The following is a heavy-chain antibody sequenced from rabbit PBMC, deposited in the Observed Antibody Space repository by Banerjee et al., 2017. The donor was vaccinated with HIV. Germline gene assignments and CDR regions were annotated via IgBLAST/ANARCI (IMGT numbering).Heavy chain of an antibody. Sequence: QEHLEESGGDLVKPEGSLTLTCTASGFSFSNNYWLCWVRQAPGKGLEWIACIGAGSSGSTYYANWAKGRFTISKTSSTTVTLQMTSLTAADTATYFCARDRYSVYVGYGYTLWGPGTLVTV. V-gene: IGHV1S45*01. CDR3: ARDRYSVYVGYGYTL. D-gene: IGHD6-1*01. CDR1: GFSFSNNYW. J-gene: IGHJ4*01. CDR2: IGAGSSGST.